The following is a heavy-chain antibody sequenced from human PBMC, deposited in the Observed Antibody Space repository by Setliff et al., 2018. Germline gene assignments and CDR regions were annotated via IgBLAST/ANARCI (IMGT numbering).Heavy chain of an antibody. J-gene: IGHJ6*03. CDR1: GYTFSSYA. D-gene: IGHD4-4*01. CDR3: ARASRFGTTVWKGDYYMDV. V-gene: IGHV7-4-1*02. Sequence: RASVKVSCKASGYTFSSYAMGWMRQAPGQRLEWMGWINTNTGNPSYAQDFTGRLVFPLDTSVSTAYLQISSLKAEDSAVYYCARASRFGTTVWKGDYYMDVWGKGTTVTVSS. CDR2: INTNTGNP.